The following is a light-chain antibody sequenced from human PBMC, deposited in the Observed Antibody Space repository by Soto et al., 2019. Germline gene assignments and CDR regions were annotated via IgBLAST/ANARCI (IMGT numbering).Light chain of an antibody. Sequence: TVMTQSPLSLSVTPGQPASISCKSSQSLLYSDGKTYLYWYLQKPGQPPQVLIYEVSNRFSGVPDRFSGSGSGADFTPNISRVEAEDVGVYYCMQTLQLPYTFGQGTKLEIK. V-gene: IGKV2D-29*01. CDR2: EVS. CDR3: MQTLQLPYT. J-gene: IGKJ2*01. CDR1: QSLLYSDGKTY.